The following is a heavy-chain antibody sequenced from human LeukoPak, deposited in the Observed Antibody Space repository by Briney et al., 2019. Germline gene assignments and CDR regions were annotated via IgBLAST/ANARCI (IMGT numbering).Heavy chain of an antibody. CDR3: ARWGSSNWWEHLGDY. D-gene: IGHD2-8*02. J-gene: IGHJ4*02. CDR1: GYTFTSHG. V-gene: IGHV1-18*01. Sequence: ASVKVSCKASGYTFTSHGFTWVRQAPGQGLEWMGWISGLNGNTNYAQKFQDRVTMTTDTSTSTAYMELRSLRSDDTAIYYCARWGSSNWWEHLGDYWGQGTLVTVSP. CDR2: ISGLNGNT.